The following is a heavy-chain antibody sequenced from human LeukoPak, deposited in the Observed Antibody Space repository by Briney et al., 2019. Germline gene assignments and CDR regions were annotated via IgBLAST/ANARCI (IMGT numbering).Heavy chain of an antibody. D-gene: IGHD3-22*01. CDR1: GFTFSSYA. CDR2: ISGSGGST. J-gene: IGHJ4*02. CDR3: AKCTSSGYYPLADY. V-gene: IGHV3-23*01. Sequence: GGSLRLSCAASGFTFSSYAMSWVRQAPGKGLEWVSAISGSGGSTYYADSVKGRFTISRDNSKNTLYLQMNSLRAEDTAVYYCAKCTSSGYYPLADYWGQGTLVTVSS.